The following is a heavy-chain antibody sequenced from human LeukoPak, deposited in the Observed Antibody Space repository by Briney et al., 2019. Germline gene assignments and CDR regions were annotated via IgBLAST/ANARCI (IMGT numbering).Heavy chain of an antibody. D-gene: IGHD5/OR15-5a*01. CDR1: GGSFSGYY. V-gene: IGHV4-34*01. CDR3: ARRRTVSTTGRFDP. CDR2: INHSGST. Sequence: SETLSLTCAVYGGSFSGYYWSWIRQPPGKGLEWIGEINHSGSTNYNPSLKSRVTISVDTSKNQVSLKLSSVTAADTAVYYCARRRTVSTTGRFDPWGRGILVTASS. J-gene: IGHJ5*02.